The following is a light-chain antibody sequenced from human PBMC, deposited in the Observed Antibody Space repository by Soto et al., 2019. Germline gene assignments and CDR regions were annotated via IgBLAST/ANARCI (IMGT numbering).Light chain of an antibody. V-gene: IGKV3-11*01. CDR1: QSVIRY. J-gene: IGKJ4*01. CDR2: DSS. CDR3: QQRYKWPPVT. Sequence: EIVLTQSPATLSLSPGERATLSCRASQSVIRYLAWYQQRPGQAPRLLIYDSSNRATGVPARFSGSGSGTDFTLTISSLESEDFAVYYWQQRYKWPPVTFGGGTKVEIK.